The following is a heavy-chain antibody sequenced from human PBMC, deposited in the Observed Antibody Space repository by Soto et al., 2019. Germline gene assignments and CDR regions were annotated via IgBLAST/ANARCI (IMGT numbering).Heavy chain of an antibody. V-gene: IGHV4-4*02. D-gene: IGHD5-18*01. J-gene: IGHJ4*02. CDR3: ARRPDTDLHWGLDD. CDR2: IYHGGNT. Sequence: SETLSLTCAVSGGSITSSNWWTWVRQPPGKGLEWIGEIYHGGNTNYNPSLKSRFTMSVDKSNNEISLKLSSVTAADTAVYYCARRPDTDLHWGLDDWGQGTLVTVSS. CDR1: GGSITSSNW.